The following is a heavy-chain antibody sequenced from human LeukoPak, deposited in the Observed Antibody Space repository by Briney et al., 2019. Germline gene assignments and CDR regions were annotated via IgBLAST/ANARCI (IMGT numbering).Heavy chain of an antibody. CDR1: GGSFSGYY. Sequence: PSETLSLTCVVYGGSFSGYYWSWIRQPPGKGLEWMGEINHSGSTNYNPSLKSRVTISVDTSKNQCSLRLSSVTAADTAVYYCARTSNIYGGFYMDVWGKGTTVTVSS. D-gene: IGHD2-2*02. J-gene: IGHJ6*03. CDR2: INHSGST. V-gene: IGHV4-34*01. CDR3: ARTSNIYGGFYMDV.